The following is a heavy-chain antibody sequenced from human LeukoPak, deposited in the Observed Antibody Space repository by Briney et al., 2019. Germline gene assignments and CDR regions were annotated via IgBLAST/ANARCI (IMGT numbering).Heavy chain of an antibody. CDR3: ARSLPNFRGYGVYDYNGQYYYYYMDV. Sequence: GASVKVSCKASGYTFTGYYMHWVRQAPGQGLEWMGWINPNSGGTNYAQKFQGRVTMTRDTSISTAYMELSRLRSDDTAVYYCARSLPNFRGYGVYDYNGQYYYYYMDVWGKGTTVTISS. CDR1: GYTFTGYY. V-gene: IGHV1-2*02. J-gene: IGHJ6*03. D-gene: IGHD5/OR15-5a*01. CDR2: INPNSGGT.